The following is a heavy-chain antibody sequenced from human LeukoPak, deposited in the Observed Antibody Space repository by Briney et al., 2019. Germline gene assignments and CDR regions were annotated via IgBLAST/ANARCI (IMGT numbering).Heavy chain of an antibody. Sequence: GASVKVSCKASGGTFSSYAISWVRQAPGQGLEWMGGIIPIFGTANYAQKFQGRVTITADESTSTAYMELSSLRSEDTAVYYCARVDYGDPEHFDYWGQGTLVTVSS. CDR3: ARVDYGDPEHFDY. CDR1: GGTFSSYA. CDR2: IIPIFGTA. V-gene: IGHV1-69*13. J-gene: IGHJ4*02. D-gene: IGHD4-17*01.